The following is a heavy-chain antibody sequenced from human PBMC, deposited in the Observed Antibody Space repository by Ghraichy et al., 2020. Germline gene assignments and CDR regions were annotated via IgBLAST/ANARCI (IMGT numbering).Heavy chain of an antibody. Sequence: GSLRLSCAVYGGSFSGYYWSWIRQPPGKGLEWIGEINHSGSTNYNPSLKSRVTISVDTSKNQFSLKLSSVTAADTAVYYCARGPYSGYDVRPNDYWGQGTLVTVSS. V-gene: IGHV4-34*01. CDR3: ARGPYSGYDVRPNDY. J-gene: IGHJ4*02. CDR2: INHSGST. D-gene: IGHD5-12*01. CDR1: GGSFSGYY.